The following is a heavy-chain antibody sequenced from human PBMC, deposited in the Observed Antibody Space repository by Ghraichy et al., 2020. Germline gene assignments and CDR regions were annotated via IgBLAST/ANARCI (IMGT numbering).Heavy chain of an antibody. CDR2: ISPDSKYI. CDR1: GFTFSTYT. Sequence: GSLRLSCAASGFTFSTYTMNWVRLAPGKGLEWVSSISPDSKYIYYGDSMKGRFTISRDNAQSSLYLQLTSLRAEDTAVYYCARGSYGDYEYWGQGTLVTVSS. V-gene: IGHV3-21*01. J-gene: IGHJ4*02. CDR3: ARGSYGDYEY. D-gene: IGHD4-17*01.